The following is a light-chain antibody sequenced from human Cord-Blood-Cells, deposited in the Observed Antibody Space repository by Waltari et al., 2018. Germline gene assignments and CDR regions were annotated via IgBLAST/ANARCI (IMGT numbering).Light chain of an antibody. Sequence: EIVMTQSPATLSVSPGERATLSCRASQSVSSNLAWYQQKPGQAPRLLIYGASTRVTGIPARFDGSRDGTEFPVAIISLQSEDFAVNYCQKYNNWQWTFGQGTKVEIK. CDR2: GAS. V-gene: IGKV3-15*01. CDR1: QSVSSN. J-gene: IGKJ1*01. CDR3: QKYNNWQWT.